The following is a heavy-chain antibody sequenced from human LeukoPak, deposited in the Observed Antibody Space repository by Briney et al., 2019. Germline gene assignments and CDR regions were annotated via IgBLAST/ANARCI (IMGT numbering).Heavy chain of an antibody. Sequence: SETLSLTCAIYGGSFSGYYWSSIRQPPGKGLEWIGEINHSGFTNYNPSLKSRVTISEDTSKNQFSLKLSSMTAADTAVYYCTRGPPRDYDSSGFYYNYWGQGTLVTVSS. CDR2: INHSGFT. V-gene: IGHV4-34*01. J-gene: IGHJ4*02. CDR1: GGSFSGYY. CDR3: TRGPPRDYDSSGFYYNY. D-gene: IGHD3-22*01.